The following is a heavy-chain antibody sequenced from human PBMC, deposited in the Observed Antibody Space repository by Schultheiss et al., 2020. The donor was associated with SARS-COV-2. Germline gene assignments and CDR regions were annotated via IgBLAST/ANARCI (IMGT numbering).Heavy chain of an antibody. D-gene: IGHD3-3*01. J-gene: IGHJ6*03. CDR2: IYYSGST. CDR3: ASSTIFRPYYYYYYMDV. V-gene: IGHV4-59*12. CDR1: GGSISSYY. Sequence: SETLSLTCTVSGGSISSYYWSWIRQPPGKGLEWIGYIYYSGSTNYKPSLKSRVTISVDTSKNQFSLKLSSVTAADTAVYYCASSTIFRPYYYYYYMDVWGKGTTVTVSS.